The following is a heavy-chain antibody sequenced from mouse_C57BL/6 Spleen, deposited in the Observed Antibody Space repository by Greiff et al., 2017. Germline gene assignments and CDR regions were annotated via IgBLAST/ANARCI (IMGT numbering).Heavy chain of an antibody. CDR3: ARHEDSSGYGPWFAY. CDR1: GYTFTEYT. CDR2: FYPGSGSI. Sequence: QVQLQQSGAELVKPGASVKLSCKASGYTFTEYTIHWVKQRSGQGLEWIGWFYPGSGSIKYNEKFKDKAQLKAYKSSSSVYMELSRLTSEDYAVYFCARHEDSSGYGPWFAYWVQGTLVTVSA. V-gene: IGHV1-62-2*01. D-gene: IGHD3-2*02. J-gene: IGHJ3*01.